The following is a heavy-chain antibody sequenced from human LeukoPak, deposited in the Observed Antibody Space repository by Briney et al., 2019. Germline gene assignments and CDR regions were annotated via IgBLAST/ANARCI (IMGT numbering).Heavy chain of an antibody. D-gene: IGHD4-23*01. J-gene: IGHJ6*03. V-gene: IGHV1-2*02. CDR2: INPNSGGT. Sequence: ASVKVSCKASGYTFTGYYMHWVRQAPGQGLEWMGWINPNSGGTNYAQKFQGRVTMTTDTSTSTAYMELRSLRSDDTAVYYCARVPTVGTGWSYYYYYYMDVWGKGTTVTISS. CDR1: GYTFTGYY. CDR3: ARVPTVGTGWSYYYYYYMDV.